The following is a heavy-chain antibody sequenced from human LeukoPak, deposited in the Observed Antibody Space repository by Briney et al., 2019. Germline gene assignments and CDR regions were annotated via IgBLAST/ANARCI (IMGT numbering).Heavy chain of an antibody. V-gene: IGHV4-59*01. D-gene: IGHD6-19*01. J-gene: IGHJ6*02. CDR1: GASINRDY. Sequence: PSETLSLTCTVSGASINRDYWSWIRQSPGKGLEWIGYIHYSGITNYSPSLDTRVTIFSDTSKNQFSLRLTSVTPADTGVYYCVYSSGWTNFYYYGMDVWAKGPRSPSP. CDR2: IHYSGIT. CDR3: VYSSGWTNFYYYGMDV.